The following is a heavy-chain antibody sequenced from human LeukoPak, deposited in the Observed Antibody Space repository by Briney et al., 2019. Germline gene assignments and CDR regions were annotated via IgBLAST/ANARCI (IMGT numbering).Heavy chain of an antibody. CDR1: GFTFSSYA. D-gene: IGHD2-15*01. Sequence: GGSLRLSCAASGFTFSSYAMSWVRQAPGKGLEWVSYISSSSSTIYYADSVRGRFTISRDNAKNSLHLQMNSLRADDAGVYYCAREGGNYFYMDVWGIGTTVTISS. J-gene: IGHJ6*03. CDR2: ISSSSSTI. CDR3: AREGGNYFYMDV. V-gene: IGHV3-48*04.